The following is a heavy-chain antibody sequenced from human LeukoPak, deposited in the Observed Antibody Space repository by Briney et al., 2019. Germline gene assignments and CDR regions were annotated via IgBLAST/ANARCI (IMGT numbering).Heavy chain of an antibody. D-gene: IGHD2-8*01. J-gene: IGHJ4*02. Sequence: GGSLRLSCVASGLTFNSHAMSWVRQAPGKGLEWVSGISGSGDSTYYADPVKGRFTISRDNSKNTLYLQMSSLRAEDTAVYYCAKDRSDNKTWYAGSHWGQGTLVTVSS. CDR1: GLTFNSHA. CDR2: ISGSGDST. CDR3: AKDRSDNKTWYAGSH. V-gene: IGHV3-23*01.